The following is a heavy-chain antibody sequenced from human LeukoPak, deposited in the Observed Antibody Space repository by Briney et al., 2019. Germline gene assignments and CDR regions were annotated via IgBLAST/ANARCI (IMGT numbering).Heavy chain of an antibody. D-gene: IGHD3-10*01. V-gene: IGHV3-7*01. Sequence: GGSLRLSCTASGFSFSTYWMSWVCQAPGKGLEWVANIKEDGTEKYYVGSVKGRFTISRDNAKKSLYLQMNSLRDDDTAVYFCARSPAGDAWPPAYYMDVWGKGTTVTVSS. CDR2: IKEDGTEK. CDR3: ARSPAGDAWPPAYYMDV. J-gene: IGHJ6*03. CDR1: GFSFSTYW.